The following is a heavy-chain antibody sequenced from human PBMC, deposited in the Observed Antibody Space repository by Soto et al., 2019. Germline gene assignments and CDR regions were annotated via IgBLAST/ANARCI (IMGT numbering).Heavy chain of an antibody. Sequence: GGSLRLSCAASGFTFDDYAMHWVRQAPGKGLEWVSGISWNSGSIGYADSVKGRFTISRDNAKNSLYLQMNSLRAEDTALYYCAKDILRIAVAGGGMDVWGQGTTVTVSS. J-gene: IGHJ6*02. CDR3: AKDILRIAVAGGGMDV. CDR2: ISWNSGSI. D-gene: IGHD6-19*01. V-gene: IGHV3-9*01. CDR1: GFTFDDYA.